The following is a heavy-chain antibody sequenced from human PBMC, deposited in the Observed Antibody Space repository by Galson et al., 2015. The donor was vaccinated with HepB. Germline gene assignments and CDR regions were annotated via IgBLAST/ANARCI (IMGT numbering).Heavy chain of an antibody. Sequence: SVKVSCKASEYTFTSYAMHWVRQAPGQRLEWMGWINAGNGNTKYSQKFQGRVTITRDTSASTAYMELSSLRSEDTAVYYRARLYGRYCSSTSCPATGPYYYYMDVWGKGTTVTVSS. CDR1: EYTFTSYA. CDR2: INAGNGNT. D-gene: IGHD2-2*01. V-gene: IGHV1-3*01. CDR3: ARLYGRYCSSTSCPATGPYYYYMDV. J-gene: IGHJ6*03.